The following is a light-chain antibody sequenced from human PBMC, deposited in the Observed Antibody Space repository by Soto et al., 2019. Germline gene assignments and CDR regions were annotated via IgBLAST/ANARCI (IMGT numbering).Light chain of an antibody. CDR3: SSYSSTSSPVL. CDR1: SSDVGAYNY. V-gene: IGLV2-14*01. Sequence: QSALTQSASVSGSLGQSITISCAGTSSDVGAYNYVSWYQQHPGKAPKLMIFEVTNRPSGVSSRFSGSKSDNTAFLTISGLQAEDEADYYCSSYSSTSSPVLFGGGTKLTVL. CDR2: EVT. J-gene: IGLJ2*01.